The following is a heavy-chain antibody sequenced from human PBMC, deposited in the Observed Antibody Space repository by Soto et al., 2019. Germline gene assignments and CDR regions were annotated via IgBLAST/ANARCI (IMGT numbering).Heavy chain of an antibody. J-gene: IGHJ4*02. V-gene: IGHV1-18*01. Sequence: QVHLVQSGAEVKKPGASVKVSCKASGYTFTSYGITWVRQAPGQGLEWMGWISAHNGNTDYAQKLQGRVIVTRDTSTSPAYMELRSLGSDDTAVYYCARGGYGDYWGQGALVTVSS. CDR1: GYTFTSYG. CDR2: ISAHNGNT. CDR3: ARGGYGDY. D-gene: IGHD1-1*01.